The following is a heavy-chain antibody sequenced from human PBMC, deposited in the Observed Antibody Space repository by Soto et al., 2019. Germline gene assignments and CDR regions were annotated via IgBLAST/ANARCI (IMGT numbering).Heavy chain of an antibody. D-gene: IGHD2-2*01. CDR1: GFTFSDYY. CDR3: ARVVVDCIRTSCYAELGLDY. CDR2: ISSSGSTI. J-gene: IGHJ4*02. Sequence: QVQLVESGGGLVNPGGSLRLSCAASGFTFSDYYMSWIRQAPGKGLVWVSYISSSGSTIYYADSVKGRFTISRDNDKNSLYLQMNSLRAEDTAVYYCARVVVDCIRTSCYAELGLDYWGRGSMVTVSS. V-gene: IGHV3-11*01.